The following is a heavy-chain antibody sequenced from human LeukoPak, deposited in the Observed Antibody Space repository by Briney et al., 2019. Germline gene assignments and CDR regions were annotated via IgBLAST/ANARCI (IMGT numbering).Heavy chain of an antibody. D-gene: IGHD3-16*01. CDR3: ARPPGGYYYYYYYMDV. J-gene: IGHJ6*03. V-gene: IGHV3-21*01. CDR2: ISGSSAYI. Sequence: GGSLRLSCAASGFTFSTCGMNWVRQAPGKGLEWVSSISGSSAYIYYADSVKGRFTISRDNAKNSLYLQMNSLRAEDTAVYYCARPPGGYYYYYYYMDVWGKGTTVTVSS. CDR1: GFTFSTCG.